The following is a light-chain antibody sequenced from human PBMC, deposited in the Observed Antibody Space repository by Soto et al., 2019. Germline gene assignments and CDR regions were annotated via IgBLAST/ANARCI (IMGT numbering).Light chain of an antibody. CDR3: CSYAGGRTSVI. CDR1: SSDVGSYNP. Sequence: QSVLTQPASVSGSPGQSITISCTGTSSDVGSYNPVSWYQQHPGKAPKVMIYEGSKRPSGVSNRFSGSKSGNTASLTISGLQAEDEADYYCCSYAGGRTSVIFGGGTKVNVL. CDR2: EGS. V-gene: IGLV2-23*01. J-gene: IGLJ2*01.